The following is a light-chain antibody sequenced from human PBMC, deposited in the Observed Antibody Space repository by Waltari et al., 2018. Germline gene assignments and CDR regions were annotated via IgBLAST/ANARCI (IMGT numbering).Light chain of an antibody. V-gene: IGKV4-1*01. CDR3: QQYYSTPQT. CDR2: WAS. Sequence: ILLTQSPAPLAVLLGERAPIHCKSSQSVLYSSNNENYLAWYQQKPGQPPKLLIYWASTRESGVPDRFSGSGSGTDFTLTISSLQAEDVAVYYCQQYYSTPQTFGQGTKLEIK. J-gene: IGKJ2*01. CDR1: QSVLYSSNNENY.